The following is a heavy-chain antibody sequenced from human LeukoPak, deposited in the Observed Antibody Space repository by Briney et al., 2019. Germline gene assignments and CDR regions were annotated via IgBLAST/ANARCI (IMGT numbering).Heavy chain of an antibody. CDR3: ASDCSSTSCYWGTRWFDP. Sequence: KPSETLSLTCAVYGGSFSGYYWSWIRQPPGKGLEWIGEINHSGSTNYNPSLKSRVTISVDTSKNQFSLKLSSVTAADTAVYYCASDCSSTSCYWGTRWFDPWGQGTLVTVSS. CDR2: INHSGST. CDR1: GGSFSGYY. J-gene: IGHJ5*02. D-gene: IGHD2-2*01. V-gene: IGHV4-34*01.